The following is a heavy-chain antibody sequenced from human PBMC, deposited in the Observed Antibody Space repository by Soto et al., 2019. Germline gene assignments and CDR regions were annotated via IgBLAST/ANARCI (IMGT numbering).Heavy chain of an antibody. Sequence: QVQLVQSGAEVKKPGASVKVSCKASGYTFTSYDINWVRQATGQGLEWMGWMNPNSGNTGYAQKFQGRVTMTRNTSISTADMELSSLRSEDTAVYYCARGGITMVRGVIMPRNWFDPWGQGTLVTVSS. J-gene: IGHJ5*02. V-gene: IGHV1-8*01. CDR1: GYTFTSYD. CDR3: ARGGITMVRGVIMPRNWFDP. D-gene: IGHD3-10*01. CDR2: MNPNSGNT.